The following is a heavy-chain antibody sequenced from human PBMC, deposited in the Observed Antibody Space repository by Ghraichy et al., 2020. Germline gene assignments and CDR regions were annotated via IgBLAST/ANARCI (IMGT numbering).Heavy chain of an antibody. CDR2: ISSSGGST. J-gene: IGHJ4*02. Sequence: SCVASGFTFNNYAMNWVRQAPGKGLQWVSAISSSGGSTYHADSVAGRFTISRDNSKNTLYLQMNSLRAEDTALYYCAKDCMGIAARPKCQPYWGQGTLVTVSS. CDR1: GFTFNNYA. CDR3: AKDCMGIAARPKCQPY. D-gene: IGHD6-6*01. V-gene: IGHV3-23*01.